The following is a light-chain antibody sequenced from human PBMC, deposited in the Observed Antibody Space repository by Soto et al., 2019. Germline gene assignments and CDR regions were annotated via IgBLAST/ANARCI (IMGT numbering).Light chain of an antibody. CDR2: DAY. Sequence: EVVLTQSPVTLSLSPGERATLSCRASQSFRGLLAWYQQKPGQAPRLLIYDAYNRATGIPPRFSGSGSGTDFHLTISSLEPEDSAVYYGQQRHMWPITFGQGTRLEIK. V-gene: IGKV3-11*01. J-gene: IGKJ5*01. CDR3: QQRHMWPIT. CDR1: QSFRGL.